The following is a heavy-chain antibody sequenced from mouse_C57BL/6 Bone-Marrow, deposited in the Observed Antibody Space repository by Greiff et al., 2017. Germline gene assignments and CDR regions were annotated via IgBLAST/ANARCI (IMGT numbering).Heavy chain of an antibody. J-gene: IGHJ1*03. CDR1: GFTFSDYY. V-gene: IGHV5-16*01. CDR2: INYDGSST. CDR3: ARDPRWYFDV. Sequence: DVHLVESEGGLVQPGSSMKLSCTASGFTFSDYYMAWVRQVPEKGLEWVANINYDGSSTYYLDSLKSRFIISRDNAKNILYLQMSSLQSEDTATYYCARDPRWYFDVWGTGTTVTVSS.